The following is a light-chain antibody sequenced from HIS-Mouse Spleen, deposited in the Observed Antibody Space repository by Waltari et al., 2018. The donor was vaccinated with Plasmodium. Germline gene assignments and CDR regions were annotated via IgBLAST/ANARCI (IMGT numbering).Light chain of an antibody. CDR3: QQYNNWSFT. Sequence: EIVMPQPPATLSVSQGEGATIPCRASQSVGSNLAWYQQKPGQAPRPLIYGASTRATGIPARFSGSGSGTEFTLTISSLQSEDFAVYYCQQYNNWSFTFGPGTKVDIK. V-gene: IGKV3-15*01. CDR1: QSVGSN. CDR2: GAS. J-gene: IGKJ3*01.